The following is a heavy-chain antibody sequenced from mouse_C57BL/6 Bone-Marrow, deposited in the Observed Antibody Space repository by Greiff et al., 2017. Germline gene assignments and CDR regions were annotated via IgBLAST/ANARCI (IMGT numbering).Heavy chain of an antibody. CDR3: AREDYGNFDV. V-gene: IGHV1-69*01. D-gene: IGHD1-1*01. CDR2: IDPSDSYT. Sequence: QVQLQQPGAELVMPGASVKLSCKASGYTFTSYWMHWVKQRPGQGLEWIGEIDPSDSYTNYNQKFKGKSTLTVDKSSSTAYMQLSSLTSEDSAVDYCAREDYGNFDVWGTGTTVTVSS. CDR1: GYTFTSYW. J-gene: IGHJ1*03.